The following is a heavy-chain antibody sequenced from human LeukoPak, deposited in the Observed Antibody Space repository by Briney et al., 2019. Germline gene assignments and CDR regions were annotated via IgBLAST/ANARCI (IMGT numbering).Heavy chain of an antibody. Sequence: PSETLSLTCAVYGGSFSGYYWSWIRQPPGKGLEWIGEINHSGSTNYNPSLKSRVTISVDTSKNQFSLKLSSVTAADTAVYYCARASGGTAARVLSDYYYYMDVWGKGTTVTVSS. CDR1: GGSFSGYY. V-gene: IGHV4-34*01. CDR2: INHSGST. J-gene: IGHJ6*03. D-gene: IGHD2-2*01. CDR3: ARASGGTAARVLSDYYYYMDV.